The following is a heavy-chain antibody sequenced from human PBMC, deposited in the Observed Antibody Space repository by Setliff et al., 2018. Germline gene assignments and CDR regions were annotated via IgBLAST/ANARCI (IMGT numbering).Heavy chain of an antibody. CDR3: ARSIGLWFVD. D-gene: IGHD5-18*01. CDR1: GYSISSGYY. Sequence: SSETLSLTCAVSGYSISSGYYWSWIRQPAGKGLEWIGRIYTSGSTNYNPSLKSRVTISVDTSKNQFSLKLSSVTAADTAVYYCARSIGLWFVDWGQGTLVTVS. J-gene: IGHJ4*02. CDR2: IYTSGST. V-gene: IGHV4-61*02.